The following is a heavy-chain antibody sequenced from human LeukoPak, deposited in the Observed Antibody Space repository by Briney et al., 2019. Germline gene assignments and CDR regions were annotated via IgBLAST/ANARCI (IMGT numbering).Heavy chain of an antibody. V-gene: IGHV3-23*01. J-gene: IGHJ4*02. CDR3: AKDVSYESTGYRIN. D-gene: IGHD3-22*01. CDR2: ISGSGGST. Sequence: GGSLRLSCAASGFTFSSYAMSWVRQAPGKGLEWVSAISGSGGSTHYADSVKGRFTISRDNSKNTLYLQMNSLRAEDTAVYYCAKDVSYESTGYRINWGQGTLVTVSS. CDR1: GFTFSSYA.